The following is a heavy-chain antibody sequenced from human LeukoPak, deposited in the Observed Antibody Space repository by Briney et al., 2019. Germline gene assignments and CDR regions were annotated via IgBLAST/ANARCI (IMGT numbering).Heavy chain of an antibody. J-gene: IGHJ4*02. Sequence: PGGSLRLSCAASGFTFDDYAMHWVRQAPGKGLEWVSLISGDGGSTYYADSVKGRFTISRDNSKNTLYLQMNSLRAEDTAVYYCAKRDFYDGSGYYDYWGQGTLVTVSS. CDR1: GFTFDDYA. V-gene: IGHV3-43*02. CDR3: AKRDFYDGSGYYDY. CDR2: ISGDGGST. D-gene: IGHD3-22*01.